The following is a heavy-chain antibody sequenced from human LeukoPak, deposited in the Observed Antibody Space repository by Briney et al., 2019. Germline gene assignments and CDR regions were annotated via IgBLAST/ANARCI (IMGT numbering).Heavy chain of an antibody. V-gene: IGHV3-48*04. D-gene: IGHD3-22*01. Sequence: PGGSLRLSCAASGFSFSRYGMKWVRQAPGKGLEWLSYIRSSDSTTYYADSVKGRFTISRDNAKNSLYLQMDSLRVEDTAVYYCAKRADSSAQSFDYWGQGTLVTVSS. CDR2: IRSSDSTT. CDR1: GFSFSRYG. CDR3: AKRADSSAQSFDY. J-gene: IGHJ4*02.